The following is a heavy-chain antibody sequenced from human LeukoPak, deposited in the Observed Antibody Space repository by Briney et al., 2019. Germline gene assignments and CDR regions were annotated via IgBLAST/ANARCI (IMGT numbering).Heavy chain of an antibody. Sequence: GGSLRLSCAASGFTFSSYWMSWVRQAPGKGLEWVANIKQDGSEKYYVDSVKGRFTISRDNAKNSLYLQMNSLRAEDTAVYYCAREPESNYYYMDAWGKGTTVTVSS. V-gene: IGHV3-7*01. CDR1: GFTFSSYW. J-gene: IGHJ6*03. CDR3: AREPESNYYYMDA. CDR2: IKQDGSEK.